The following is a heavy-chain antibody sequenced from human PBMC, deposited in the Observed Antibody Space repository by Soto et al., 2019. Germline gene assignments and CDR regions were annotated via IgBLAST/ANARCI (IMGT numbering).Heavy chain of an antibody. CDR1: GFTFSSYA. V-gene: IGHV3-23*01. CDR2: TSGSGGST. D-gene: IGHD3-22*01. J-gene: IGHJ4*02. CDR3: AKPQYYYDSSGSRE. Sequence: GGSLRLCCAASGFTFSSYAMSWVRQAPGKGLEWVSATSGSGGSTYYADSVKGRFTISRDNSKNTLYLQMNSLRAEDTAVYYCAKPQYYYDSSGSREWGQGTLVTVSS.